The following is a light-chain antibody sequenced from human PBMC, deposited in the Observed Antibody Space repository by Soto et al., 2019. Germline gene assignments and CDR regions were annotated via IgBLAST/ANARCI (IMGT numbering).Light chain of an antibody. Sequence: ENVLTQSPGTLSLSPGERATLSCRASQSFSSSYLAWYQQKPGQAPRLLIYGTSTRATGVPDRFSGSGSQTDFTLTISRLEPEDFAVYYCQQRRNWPPTFGGGTKVEI. CDR2: GTS. CDR1: QSFSSSY. V-gene: IGKV3D-20*02. CDR3: QQRRNWPPT. J-gene: IGKJ4*01.